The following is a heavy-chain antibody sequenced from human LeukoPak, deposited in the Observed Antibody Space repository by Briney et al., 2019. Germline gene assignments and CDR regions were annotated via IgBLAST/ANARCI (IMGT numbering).Heavy chain of an antibody. CDR3: AKDRGPFYYYDSSGYSY. CDR1: GVTSNTYA. V-gene: IGHV3-30*18. J-gene: IGHJ4*02. Sequence: GGSLRLSCAISGVTSNTYAMHWVRQAPGKGLEWVAVISYDGSNKYYADSVKGRFTISRDNSKNTLYLQMNSLRAEDTAVYYCAKDRGPFYYYDSSGYSYWGQGTLVTVSS. CDR2: ISYDGSNK. D-gene: IGHD3-22*01.